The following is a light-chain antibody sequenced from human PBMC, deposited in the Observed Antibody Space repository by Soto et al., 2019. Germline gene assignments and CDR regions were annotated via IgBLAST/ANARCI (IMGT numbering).Light chain of an antibody. CDR1: SSDVGGYNY. CDR2: EVS. J-gene: IGLJ3*02. CDR3: RSYNSSSTPNWV. V-gene: IGLV2-14*01. Sequence: QSALTQPASVSGSPGQSITISGTGTSSDVGGYNYVSWYQQHPVKAPKLRIYEVSNRPSGVSNRFSGSKSGNTASLTISGIQAEEESDYYCRSYNSSSTPNWVFGVGTKLTVL.